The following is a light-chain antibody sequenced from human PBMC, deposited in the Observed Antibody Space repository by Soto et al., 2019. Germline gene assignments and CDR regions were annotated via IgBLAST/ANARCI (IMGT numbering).Light chain of an antibody. Sequence: EIVLTQSPGTLSLSPGERATLFCRASQTITTSQLAWYQQKPGQAPRVLIFGASTRATGIPARFSGSGSGTEFTLTISSLQSEDFAVYYCQQYNNWPPWTFGQGTKVEIK. CDR2: GAS. V-gene: IGKV3-15*01. J-gene: IGKJ1*01. CDR1: QTITTS. CDR3: QQYNNWPPWT.